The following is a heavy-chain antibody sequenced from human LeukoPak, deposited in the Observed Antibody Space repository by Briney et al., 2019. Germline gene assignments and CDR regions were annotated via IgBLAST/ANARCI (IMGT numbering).Heavy chain of an antibody. J-gene: IGHJ6*02. Sequence: SETLSLTCTVSGASISSYYWSWIRQPPGKGLEWIGYIYYSGSTNYNPSLKSRVTISVDTSKNQFSLKLSSVTSADTAVYYCARVGGSNHYYYGMDVWGQGTTVTVSS. CDR1: GASISSYY. CDR3: ARVGGSNHYYYGMDV. V-gene: IGHV4-59*01. D-gene: IGHD1-26*01. CDR2: IYYSGST.